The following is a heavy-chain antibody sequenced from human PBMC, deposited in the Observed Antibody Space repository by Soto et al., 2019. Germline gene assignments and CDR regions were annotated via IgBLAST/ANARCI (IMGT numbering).Heavy chain of an antibody. CDR2: IYYSGST. CDR3: ARHDSMPRPNWFDP. D-gene: IGHD2-2*01. J-gene: IGHJ5*02. V-gene: IGHV4-39*01. CDR1: GGSISSSSYY. Sequence: QLQLQESGPGLVKPSETLSLTCTVSGGSISSSSYYWGWIRQPPGKGLEWIGSIYYSGSTYYNPSLKCRGTISVDTSKNQFSLKLSSVTAADTAVYYCARHDSMPRPNWFDPWGQGTLVTVSS.